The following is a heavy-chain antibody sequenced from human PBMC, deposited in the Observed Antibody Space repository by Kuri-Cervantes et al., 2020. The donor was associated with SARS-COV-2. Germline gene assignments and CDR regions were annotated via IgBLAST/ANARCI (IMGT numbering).Heavy chain of an antibody. Sequence: SETLSLTCTVSGGSISSGDYYWSWIRQPPGKGLEWIGYIYYSGSTYYNPSLKSRVTISVDTSKNQFSLKLSSVTAADTAVYYCARDRDIVVVPAAISCYYYGMDVWGQGTTVTVSS. V-gene: IGHV4-30-4*01. CDR3: ARDRDIVVVPAAISCYYYGMDV. CDR1: GGSISSGDYY. J-gene: IGHJ6*02. D-gene: IGHD2-2*02. CDR2: IYYSGST.